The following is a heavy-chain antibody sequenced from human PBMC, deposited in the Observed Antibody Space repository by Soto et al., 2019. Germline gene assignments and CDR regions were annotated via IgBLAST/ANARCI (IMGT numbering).Heavy chain of an antibody. V-gene: IGHV1-3*05. CDR3: AAGGGGSRY. CDR1: GYTFISYA. Sequence: QVQLVQSGAEEKKSGASVKVSCKASGYTFISYAMHWVRQAPGQSLEWMGWINPGKGDTKYSQTLQGRVTLTRDTSANTAYMELTSLNSADTAVYYCAAGGGGSRYWGQGTLVTVSS. CDR2: INPGKGDT. J-gene: IGHJ4*02. D-gene: IGHD2-15*01.